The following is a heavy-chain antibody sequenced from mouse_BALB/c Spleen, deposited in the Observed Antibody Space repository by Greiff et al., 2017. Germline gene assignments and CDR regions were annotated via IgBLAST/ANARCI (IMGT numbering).Heavy chain of an antibody. D-gene: IGHD2-10*02. Sequence: VQRVESGPGLVQPSQSLSITCTVSGFSLTSYGVHWVRQSPGKGLEWLGVIWSGGSTDYNAAFISRLSISKDNSKSQVFFKMNSLQANDTAIYYCARKGYGNLYYYAMDYWGQGTSVTVSS. V-gene: IGHV2-2*02. CDR2: IWSGGST. CDR1: GFSLTSYG. J-gene: IGHJ4*01. CDR3: ARKGYGNLYYYAMDY.